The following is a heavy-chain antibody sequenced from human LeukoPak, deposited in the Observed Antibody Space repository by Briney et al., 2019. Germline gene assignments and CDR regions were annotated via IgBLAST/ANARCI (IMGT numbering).Heavy chain of an antibody. Sequence: SVKVSCKASGGTFSSYAISWVRQAPGQGLEWMGGIIPIFGTANYAQKFQGRVTITADESTSTAYMELSSLRSEDTAVYYCARGGYCGGGGSGLCAFDIWGQGTMVTVSS. CDR3: ARGGYCGGGGSGLCAFDI. V-gene: IGHV1-69*01. CDR2: IIPIFGTA. J-gene: IGHJ3*02. D-gene: IGHD2-21*01. CDR1: GGTFSSYA.